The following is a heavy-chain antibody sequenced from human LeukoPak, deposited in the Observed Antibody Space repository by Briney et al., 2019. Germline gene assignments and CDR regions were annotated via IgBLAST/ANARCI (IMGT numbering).Heavy chain of an antibody. CDR3: ARGAMYYYDRRQMDV. D-gene: IGHD3-22*01. V-gene: IGHV1-2*02. CDR1: GYTFTGYY. J-gene: IGHJ6*04. Sequence: ASVKVSCKASGYTFTGYYMHWVRQAPGQGLEWMGWINPNSGGTNYAQKFQGRVTMTRNTSINTAYMELSSLRSEDTAVYYCARGAMYYYDRRQMDVWGKGTMVTVSS. CDR2: INPNSGGT.